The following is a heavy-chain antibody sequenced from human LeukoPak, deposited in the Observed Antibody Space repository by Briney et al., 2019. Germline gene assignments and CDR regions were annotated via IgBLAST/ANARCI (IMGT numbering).Heavy chain of an antibody. Sequence: PSETPSLTCTVSGGSMSSYYWSWIRQPPGKGLEWIGYIYYSGSTNYNPSLKSRVTTSVDTSKNQFSLKLSSVTAADTAVYYCARGWGYSSSFDYWGQGTLVTVSS. D-gene: IGHD5-18*01. CDR2: IYYSGST. CDR3: ARGWGYSSSFDY. CDR1: GGSMSSYY. J-gene: IGHJ4*02. V-gene: IGHV4-59*01.